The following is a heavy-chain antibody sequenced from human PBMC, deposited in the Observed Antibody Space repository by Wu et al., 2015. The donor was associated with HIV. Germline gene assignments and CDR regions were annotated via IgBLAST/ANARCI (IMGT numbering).Heavy chain of an antibody. D-gene: IGHD2-15*01. V-gene: IGHV1-2*02. Sequence: QVQLVQSGAEVKKPGASVKVSCKASGYTFTGYYMHWVRQAPGQGLEWMGWINPNSGGTNYAQKFQGRVTMTRDTSISTAYMELSRLRSDDTAVYYCARDRRAVDPLGYFDLWGRGTLVTVSS. J-gene: IGHJ2*01. CDR3: ARDRRAVDPLGYFDL. CDR2: INPNSGGT. CDR1: GYTFTGYY.